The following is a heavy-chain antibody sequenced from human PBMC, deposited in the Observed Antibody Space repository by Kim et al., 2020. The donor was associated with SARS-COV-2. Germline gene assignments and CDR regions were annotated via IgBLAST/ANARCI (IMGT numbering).Heavy chain of an antibody. CDR1: EFSLTGYH. Sequence: GGSLRLSCTSSEFSLTGYHMAWVRQGPGKGLEWISFISRITNTISYADSVKGRFTTPRDGAMNSHHLQIESLTVIDTAVYSCVRLPVTDTNCFDTWGPG. D-gene: IGHD2-21*02. CDR2: ISRITNTI. V-gene: IGHV3-48*01. CDR3: VRLPVTDTNCFDT. J-gene: IGHJ5*02.